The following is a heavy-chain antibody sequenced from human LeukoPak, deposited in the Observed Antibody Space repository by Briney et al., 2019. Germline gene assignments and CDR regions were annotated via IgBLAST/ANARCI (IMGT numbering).Heavy chain of an antibody. Sequence: SETLSLTCTVSGGSISTSSYYWGWIRQPPGKGLEWIGSIYYSGSTYYNPSLKSRVTISVDTSKNQFSLKLSSVTAADTAVYYCARLYYGSGSYLFDYWGQRTLVTVSS. D-gene: IGHD3-10*01. CDR3: ARLYYGSGSYLFDY. CDR2: IYYSGST. J-gene: IGHJ4*02. V-gene: IGHV4-39*01. CDR1: GGSISTSSYY.